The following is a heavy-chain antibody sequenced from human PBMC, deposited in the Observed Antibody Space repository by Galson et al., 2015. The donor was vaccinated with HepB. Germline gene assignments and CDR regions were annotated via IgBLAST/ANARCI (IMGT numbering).Heavy chain of an antibody. D-gene: IGHD6-6*01. V-gene: IGHV5-51*03. Sequence: QSGAEVKKPGESLKISCKGSGYSFTSYWIGWVRQMPGKGLEWMGIIYPGDSDTRYSPSFQGQVTISADKSISTAYLQWSSLKASDTAMYYCARERQQLVRGLNYYYGMDVWGQGTTVTVSS. J-gene: IGHJ6*02. CDR3: ARERQQLVRGLNYYYGMDV. CDR1: GYSFTSYW. CDR2: IYPGDSDT.